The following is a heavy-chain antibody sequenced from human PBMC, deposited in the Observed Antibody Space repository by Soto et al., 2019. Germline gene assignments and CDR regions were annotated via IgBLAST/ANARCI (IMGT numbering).Heavy chain of an antibody. D-gene: IGHD3-10*01. CDR2: INHSGST. Sequence: PSETLSLTCAVYGGSFSGYYWSWIRQPPGKGLEWIGEINHSGSTNYNPSLKSRVTISVDTSKNQFSLKLSSVTAADTAVYYCAREVLLWFGELTAGMDVWGQGTTVTVSS. CDR3: AREVLLWFGELTAGMDV. CDR1: GGSFSGYY. V-gene: IGHV4-34*01. J-gene: IGHJ6*02.